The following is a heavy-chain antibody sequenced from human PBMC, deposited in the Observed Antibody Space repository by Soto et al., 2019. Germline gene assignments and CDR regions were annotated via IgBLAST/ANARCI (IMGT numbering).Heavy chain of an antibody. Sequence: EVQLVESGGGLVQPGGSLRLSCAASGFTFSSYTMNWVRQAPGKGLEWVSYISSSSSTIYYADPVKGRFTISRDNAKNSLYLQMNTLRVEEAAVYSCASLGSGYRNDYWGQGTLVTVSS. D-gene: IGHD5-12*01. CDR1: GFTFSSYT. CDR3: ASLGSGYRNDY. V-gene: IGHV3-48*01. CDR2: ISSSSSTI. J-gene: IGHJ4*02.